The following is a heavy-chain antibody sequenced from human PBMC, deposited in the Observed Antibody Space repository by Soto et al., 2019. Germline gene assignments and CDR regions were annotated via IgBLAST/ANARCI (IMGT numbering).Heavy chain of an antibody. CDR1: GFTFRSYW. D-gene: IGHD3-22*01. J-gene: IGHJ5*02. CDR2: INQDGSEK. Sequence: PGGSLRLSCAASGFTFRSYWMTWVRQAPGKGLVWVANINQDGSEKHYVDSVKGRFTISRDNAKNSLYMQLNSLRAEDTAVYYCARADHYYDSSGYYSSWFDPWGQGTLVTVSS. CDR3: ARADHYYDSSGYYSSWFDP. V-gene: IGHV3-7*01.